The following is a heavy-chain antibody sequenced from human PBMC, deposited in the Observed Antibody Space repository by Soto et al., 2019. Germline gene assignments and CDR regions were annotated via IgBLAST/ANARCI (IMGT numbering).Heavy chain of an antibody. D-gene: IGHD6-19*01. J-gene: IGHJ4*02. CDR1: GGTFSSYT. V-gene: IGHV1-69*02. CDR2: IIPILGIA. Sequence: GASVKVSCKASGGTFSSYTISWVRQAPGQGLEWMGRIIPILGIANYAQKFQGRVTITADKSTSTAYMELSSLRSEDTAVYYCATFSGIAVAGFDYWGQGTLVTVSS. CDR3: ATFSGIAVAGFDY.